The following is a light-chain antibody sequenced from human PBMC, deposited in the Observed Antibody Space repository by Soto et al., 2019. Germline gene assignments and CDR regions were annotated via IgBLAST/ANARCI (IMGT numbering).Light chain of an antibody. J-gene: IGKJ1*01. CDR2: KAS. V-gene: IGKV1-5*03. CDR3: QQYNNYGSWT. Sequence: DMQVTQSPSTLSASVGDRVTITCRASQSISGWLAWYQQKPGKAPNLLIYKASTLESGVPSRFSGSGSGTEFTLTISSLKPDDFATYYCQQYNNYGSWTFGQGTKVEIK. CDR1: QSISGW.